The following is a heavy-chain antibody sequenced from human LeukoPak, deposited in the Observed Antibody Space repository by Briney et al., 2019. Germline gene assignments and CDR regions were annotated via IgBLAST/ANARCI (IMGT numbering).Heavy chain of an antibody. V-gene: IGHV4-59*01. D-gene: IGHD3-10*01. J-gene: IGHJ4*02. CDR3: ARDTLSYYYGSGSYDY. CDR2: IYYSGST. CDR1: GGSISSYY. Sequence: SETLSLTCTVSGGSISSYYWSWIRQPPGKGLEWIGYIYYSGSTNYNPSLKSRVTISVDTSKNQFSLKLSSVTAADTAVYYCARDTLSYYYGSGSYDYWGQGTLVTVSS.